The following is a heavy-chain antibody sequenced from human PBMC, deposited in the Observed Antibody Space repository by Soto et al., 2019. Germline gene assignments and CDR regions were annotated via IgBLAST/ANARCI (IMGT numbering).Heavy chain of an antibody. J-gene: IGHJ4*02. V-gene: IGHV1-3*01. CDR1: GYTFTTYA. D-gene: IGHD3-9*01. CDR2: INAGNGNT. Sequence: QVQLVQSGAEVKKPGASVKVSCKASGYTFTTYAIHWVRQAPGQRLEWMGWINAGNGNTRYSQSFQGRVTITTDTSASTAYMDLSSLTSEDTAVFYCARDHDVLTGYSFDYWGQGTLVTVSS. CDR3: ARDHDVLTGYSFDY.